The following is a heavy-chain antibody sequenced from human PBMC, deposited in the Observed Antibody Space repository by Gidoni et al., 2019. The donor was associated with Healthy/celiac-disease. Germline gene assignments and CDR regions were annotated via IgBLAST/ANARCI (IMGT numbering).Heavy chain of an antibody. V-gene: IGHV1-69-2*01. D-gene: IGHD3-16*01. J-gene: IGHJ4*02. Sequence: EVPLVQSGAEVKKPGATVKISCQVSGYTFTDYYMHWVQQAPGKGLEWMGLVEPEEGETIDAEKLQGRVTRTADTSTDTAYMELSSLRSEDTAVYYCATLGVMSDWGQGTLVTVSS. CDR3: ATLGVMSD. CDR2: VEPEEGET. CDR1: GYTFTDYY.